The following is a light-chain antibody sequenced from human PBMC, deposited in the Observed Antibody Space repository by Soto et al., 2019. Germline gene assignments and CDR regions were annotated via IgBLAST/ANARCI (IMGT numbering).Light chain of an antibody. CDR2: AAY. CDR3: QQYNSYPRT. V-gene: IGKV1-16*01. J-gene: IGKJ1*01. CDR1: QAIGSS. Sequence: DLQMTQSPSSLAVSVGDRVTITCRASQAIGSSLGWCQQNPGKGTKSQLYAAYTVQVGVPSRFNSSGSRTDFILTISSLQPEDFATYYCQQYNSYPRTFGQGTKVEIK.